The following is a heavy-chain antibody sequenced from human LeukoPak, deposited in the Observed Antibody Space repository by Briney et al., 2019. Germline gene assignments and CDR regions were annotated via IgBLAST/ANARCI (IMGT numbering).Heavy chain of an antibody. CDR3: AVDSSGYSYDFDY. J-gene: IGHJ4*02. CDR1: GGTFSSYA. D-gene: IGHD3-22*01. CDR2: IIPIFGTA. V-gene: IGHV1-69*13. Sequence: SVKVSYKASGGTFSSYAISWVRQAPGQGLEWMGGIIPIFGTANYAQKFQGRVTITADESTSTAYMEPSSLRSEDTAVYYCAVDSSGYSYDFDYWGQGTLVTVSS.